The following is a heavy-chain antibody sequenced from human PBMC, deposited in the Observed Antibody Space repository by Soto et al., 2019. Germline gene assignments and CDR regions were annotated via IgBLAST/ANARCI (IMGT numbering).Heavy chain of an antibody. CDR3: VRLFYYGSGSRVE. CDR1: GYTFTSYD. J-gene: IGHJ4*02. V-gene: IGHV1-8*01. CDR2: VNPNNGHT. D-gene: IGHD3-10*01. Sequence: QVQLVQSGAEVKKPGASVKVSCKASGYTFTSYDINWVRQATGQGLEWMGWVNPNNGHTGYAQKFQGRVTMTRNTSISTAYMELDSLRSEDTAVYYCVRLFYYGSGSRVEWGQGTLVTVSS.